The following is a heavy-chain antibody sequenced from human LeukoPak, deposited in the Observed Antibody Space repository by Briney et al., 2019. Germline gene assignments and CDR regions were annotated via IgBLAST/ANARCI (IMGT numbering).Heavy chain of an antibody. Sequence: ASVKVSCKASGYTFTSYDINWVRQATGQGLEWMGWVNPNSGNTGYAQKFQGRVTMTRNTSISTAYMELSSLRSEDTAVYYCARETDGSGNFDYWGQGTLVTVSS. CDR3: ARETDGSGNFDY. J-gene: IGHJ4*02. CDR1: GYTFTSYD. D-gene: IGHD3-10*01. V-gene: IGHV1-8*01. CDR2: VNPNSGNT.